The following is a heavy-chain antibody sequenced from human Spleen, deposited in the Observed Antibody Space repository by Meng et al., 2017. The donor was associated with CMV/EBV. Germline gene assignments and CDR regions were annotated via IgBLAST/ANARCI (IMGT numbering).Heavy chain of an antibody. Sequence: GESLKISCAASGFTFSSYAMSWVRQAPGKGLEWVSVIYSGGSSTYYADSVKGRFTISRDDSKNTAYLQMNSLKTEDTAVYYCTRHGVGSSSSLGYWGQGTLVTVSS. CDR2: IYSGGSST. D-gene: IGHD6-6*01. J-gene: IGHJ4*02. CDR3: TRHGVGSSSSLGY. V-gene: IGHV3-23*03. CDR1: GFTFSSYA.